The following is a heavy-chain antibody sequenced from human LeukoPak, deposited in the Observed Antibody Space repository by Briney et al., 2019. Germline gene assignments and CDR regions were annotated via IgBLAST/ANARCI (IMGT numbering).Heavy chain of an antibody. J-gene: IGHJ6*03. Sequence: GGSLRLSCAASGFTVSSYAMSWVRQAPGKGTEWVSAVSGSGGSTYYADSVKGRITISRDNSKNPLYLQMNSLRAEDTAVYYCAKDLRFLEWTRAPLPYMDVWGKGTTVTVSS. D-gene: IGHD3-3*01. CDR1: GFTVSSYA. CDR3: AKDLRFLEWTRAPLPYMDV. V-gene: IGHV3-23*01. CDR2: VSGSGGST.